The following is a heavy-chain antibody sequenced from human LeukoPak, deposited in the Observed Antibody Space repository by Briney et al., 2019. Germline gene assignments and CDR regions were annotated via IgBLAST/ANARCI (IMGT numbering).Heavy chain of an antibody. J-gene: IGHJ3*02. CDR2: ISSSSSTI. CDR1: GFTFSSYS. D-gene: IGHD6-19*01. V-gene: IGHV3-48*04. CDR3: ARDRTPEQWLPRPDAFDI. Sequence: PGGSLRLSCAASGFTFSSYSMNWVRQAPGKGLEWVSYISSSSSTIYYADSVKGRFTISRDNAKNSLYLQMNSLRAEDTAVYYCARDRTPEQWLPRPDAFDIWGQGTMVTVSS.